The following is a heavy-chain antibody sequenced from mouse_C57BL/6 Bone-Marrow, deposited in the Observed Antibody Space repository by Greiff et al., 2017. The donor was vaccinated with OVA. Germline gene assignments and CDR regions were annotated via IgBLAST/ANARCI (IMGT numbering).Heavy chain of an antibody. V-gene: IGHV1-81*01. CDR1: GYTFTSYG. Sequence: QVQLKESGAELARPGASVKLSCKASGYTFTSYGISWVKQRTGQGLEWIGEIYPRSGNTYYNEKVKGKATMTADKSSSTAYMELRSLTSEDSAVYFGARAVGYFDVWGRGTTITVTS. J-gene: IGHJ1*03. CDR2: IYPRSGNT. D-gene: IGHD6-1*01. CDR3: ARAVGYFDV.